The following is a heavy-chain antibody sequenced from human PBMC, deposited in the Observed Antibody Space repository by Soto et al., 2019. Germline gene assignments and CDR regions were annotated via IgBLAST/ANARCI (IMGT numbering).Heavy chain of an antibody. CDR1: GFTFSNSA. CDR3: AGGVGSGPNLPLNGC. Sequence: QMQLLQSGPAVKKPGTSVKVSCKASGFTFSNSAVQWWRQARGQRLEWIGWSVVGSGNTNYAQKFQERVTITRDMSTRTGYREIRRPRSEDTAVYYCAGGVGSGPNLPLNGCWGQGTRVTVSS. V-gene: IGHV1-58*01. D-gene: IGHD6-19*01. J-gene: IGHJ1*01. CDR2: SVVGSGNT.